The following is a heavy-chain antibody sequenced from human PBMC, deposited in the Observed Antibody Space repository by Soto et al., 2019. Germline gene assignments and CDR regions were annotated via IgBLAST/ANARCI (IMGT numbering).Heavy chain of an antibody. Sequence: PGGSLRLSCAASGFTFSSYAMSWVRQAPGKGLEWVSAISGSGGSTYYADSVKGRFTISRDNSKNTLYLQMNSLRAEDTAVYYCAKKLNYYGSGSYNYCFDYWGQGTLVTVSS. J-gene: IGHJ4*02. CDR3: AKKLNYYGSGSYNYCFDY. CDR1: GFTFSSYA. V-gene: IGHV3-23*01. D-gene: IGHD3-10*01. CDR2: ISGSGGST.